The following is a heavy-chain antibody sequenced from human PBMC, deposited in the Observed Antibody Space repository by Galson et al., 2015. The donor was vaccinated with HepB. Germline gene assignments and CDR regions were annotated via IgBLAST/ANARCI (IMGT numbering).Heavy chain of an antibody. J-gene: IGHJ5*02. D-gene: IGHD2/OR15-2a*01. CDR2: ISSSGGTV. Sequence: LRLSCAASGFTFSDSYMSWIRQAPGKGLEWVSYISSSGGTVYYADSVKGRFTISRDNAQNSLYLHMNRLRAEDTAVYYCARATLGWFDPWGQGTLVTVSS. V-gene: IGHV3-11*01. CDR3: ARATLGWFDP. CDR1: GFTFSDSY.